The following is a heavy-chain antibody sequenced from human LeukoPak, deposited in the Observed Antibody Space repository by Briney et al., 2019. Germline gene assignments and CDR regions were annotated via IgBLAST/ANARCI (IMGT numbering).Heavy chain of an antibody. CDR1: DESFNNYF. Sequence: SETLSLTCTVYDESFNNYFWNWIRQSPGKGLEWIGEINGSGITSYNPSLKGRLTMSADMSKNQFSLNLTSVTAADTAVYFCARGRKYYDILTGYYRPSHYFYMDVWGNGTTVTVSS. D-gene: IGHD3-9*01. CDR3: ARGRKYYDILTGYYRPSHYFYMDV. V-gene: IGHV4-34*01. CDR2: INGSGIT. J-gene: IGHJ6*03.